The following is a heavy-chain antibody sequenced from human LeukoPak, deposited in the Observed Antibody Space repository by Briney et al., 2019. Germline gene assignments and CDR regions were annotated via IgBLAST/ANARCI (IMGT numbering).Heavy chain of an antibody. CDR2: IKEDGSQI. Sequence: GGSLRLSCAASGLTFYSYGMTWVRQAPGRGLEWVARIKEDGSQIYYVDSVKGRFTISRDNAKKSLYLQMNSLRAEDTAVYYCAREWWYLDYWGQGTLVTVSS. D-gene: IGHD2-15*01. CDR3: AREWWYLDY. J-gene: IGHJ4*02. CDR1: GLTFYSYG. V-gene: IGHV3-7*05.